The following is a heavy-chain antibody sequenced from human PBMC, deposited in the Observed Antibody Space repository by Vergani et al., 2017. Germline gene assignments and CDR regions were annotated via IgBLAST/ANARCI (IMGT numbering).Heavy chain of an antibody. CDR1: GYTFIGYY. CDR2: INPNSGGT. Sequence: QVQLVQSGAEVKKPGASVKVSCKASGYTFIGYYMHWVRQAPGQGLEWMGWINPNSGGTNYAQKFQGRVTMTTDTSTSTAYMELRSLRSDDTAVYYCARVAGWFDPWGQGTLVTVSS. J-gene: IGHJ5*02. CDR3: ARVAGWFDP. V-gene: IGHV1-2*02.